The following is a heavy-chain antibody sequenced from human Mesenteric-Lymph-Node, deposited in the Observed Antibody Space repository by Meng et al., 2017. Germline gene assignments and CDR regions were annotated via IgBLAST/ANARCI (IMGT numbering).Heavy chain of an antibody. CDR3: ARRGSLGTTSWYDY. J-gene: IGHJ4*02. D-gene: IGHD2-2*01. V-gene: IGHV1-46*01. CDR1: GYTFTSYY. CDR2: IKPGDGTT. Sequence: ASVKVSCKASGYTFTSYYIHWVRQAPGQGLEWMGIIKPGDGTTSYAQKFQGRVTMTRDTSTSTVYMELSSLTSGDTAVYYCARRGSLGTTSWYDYWGQGTLVTVS.